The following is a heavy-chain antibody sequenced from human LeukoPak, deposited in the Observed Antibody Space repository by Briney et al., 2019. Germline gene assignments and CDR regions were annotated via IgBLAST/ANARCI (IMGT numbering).Heavy chain of an antibody. V-gene: IGHV3-23*01. CDR3: AKDRLTYYYDSSGYYFFDY. Sequence: GGSLSLSCEASGFTFSSYAMSWVRQAPGKGLEWASAISGSGGGKYSADSVKGRFTISRDNSKNTLYLQMNSLRAEDTAVYYCAKDRLTYYYDSSGYYFFDYWGQGTLVTVSS. CDR2: ISGSGGGK. J-gene: IGHJ4*02. D-gene: IGHD3-22*01. CDR1: GFTFSSYA.